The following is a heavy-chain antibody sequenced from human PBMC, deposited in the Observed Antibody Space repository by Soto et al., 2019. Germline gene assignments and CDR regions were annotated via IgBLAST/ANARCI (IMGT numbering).Heavy chain of an antibody. CDR2: ISSSSSTI. J-gene: IGHJ4*02. CDR3: ARANYYGSPGDFDY. CDR1: GFTFSSYS. D-gene: IGHD3-10*01. Sequence: GGSLRLSCAASGFTFSSYSMNWVRQAPGKGLEWVSYISSSSSTIYYADSVKGRFTISRDNAKNSLYLQMNSLRAEDTAVYYCARANYYGSPGDFDYWGKGTLVTVSS. V-gene: IGHV3-48*01.